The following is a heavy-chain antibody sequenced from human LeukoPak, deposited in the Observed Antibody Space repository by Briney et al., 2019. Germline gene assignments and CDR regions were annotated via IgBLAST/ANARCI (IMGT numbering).Heavy chain of an antibody. D-gene: IGHD3-16*01. CDR3: AKEVRGDAFDI. V-gene: IGHV3-30*18. CDR1: EFTFRSYD. CDR2: ISYDGSSK. Sequence: GGSLRLSCVASEFTFRSYDMHWVRQAPGKGLEWVAVISYDGSSKDYADSVKGRFTISRDNTKNTLFLQMNSLRAEDTAVYYCAKEVRGDAFDIWGQGTMVTVSS. J-gene: IGHJ3*02.